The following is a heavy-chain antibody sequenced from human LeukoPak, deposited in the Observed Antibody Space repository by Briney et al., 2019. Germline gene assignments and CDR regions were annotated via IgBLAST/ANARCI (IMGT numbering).Heavy chain of an antibody. Sequence: PGGSLRLSCAASGFTFSSYAVSWVRQAPGKGLEWVSAISGSGGSTYYADSVKGRSTISRDNSKNTLYLQMNSLRAEDTAVDYCAKDQRRYYYDSSGYYSDWGQGTLVTVSS. D-gene: IGHD3-22*01. J-gene: IGHJ4*02. CDR3: AKDQRRYYYDSSGYYSD. CDR1: GFTFSSYA. CDR2: ISGSGGST. V-gene: IGHV3-23*01.